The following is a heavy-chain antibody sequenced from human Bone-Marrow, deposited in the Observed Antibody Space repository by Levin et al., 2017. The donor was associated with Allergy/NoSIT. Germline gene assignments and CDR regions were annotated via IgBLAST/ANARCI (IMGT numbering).Heavy chain of an antibody. J-gene: IGHJ4*02. D-gene: IGHD5-12*01. CDR1: GFTFSSYS. Sequence: PGGSLRLSCAASGFTFSSYSMNWVRQAPGKGLEWVSSISSSSSYIYYADSVKGRFTISRDNAKNSLYLQMNSLRAEDTAVYYCARDIDIVATILYDYWGQGTLVTVSS. V-gene: IGHV3-21*01. CDR2: ISSSSSYI. CDR3: ARDIDIVATILYDY.